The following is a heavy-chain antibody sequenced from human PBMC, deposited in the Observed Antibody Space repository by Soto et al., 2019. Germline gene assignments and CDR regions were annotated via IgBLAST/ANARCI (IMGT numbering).Heavy chain of an antibody. V-gene: IGHV3-53*01. CDR3: ARSMMVRGVPFDR. CDR2: IYSGGSA. Sequence: QLVESGGGLIQPGGSLRLSCAVSGFSVSGKYMSWVRQAPGKGLDWVSVIYSGGSAYYADSVKGRFTSSRDESQNTIYLQMSSLRAEDTAVYYCARSMMVRGVPFDRWGQGTLVSVSS. D-gene: IGHD3-10*01. CDR1: GFSVSGKY. J-gene: IGHJ4*02.